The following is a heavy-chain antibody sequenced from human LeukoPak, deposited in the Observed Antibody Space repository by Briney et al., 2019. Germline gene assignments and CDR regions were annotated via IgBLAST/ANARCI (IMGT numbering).Heavy chain of an antibody. Sequence: GGSLRLSCAASGFTVSSNYMSWVRQAPGKGLEWVSVIYSGGSTYYADSVKGRFTISRDNSKNTLYLQMNNLRAEDTAVYYCARVSLSAAMASYYFDYWGQGTLVTVSS. CDR1: GFTVSSNY. CDR3: ARVSLSAAMASYYFDY. V-gene: IGHV3-66*01. J-gene: IGHJ4*02. D-gene: IGHD5-18*01. CDR2: IYSGGST.